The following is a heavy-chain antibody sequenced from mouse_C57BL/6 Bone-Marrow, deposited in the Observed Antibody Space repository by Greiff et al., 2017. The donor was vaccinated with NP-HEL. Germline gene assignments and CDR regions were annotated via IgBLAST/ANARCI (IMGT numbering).Heavy chain of an antibody. Sequence: EVQRVESGPGLAKPSQTLSLTCSVTGYSITSDYWNWIRKFPGNKLEYMGYISYSGSTYYNPSLKRRISITRDTSTTQYYLHLNSVPTEDTATYYCARTPLVLRRNYYAMDYWGQGTSVTVSA. D-gene: IGHD2-12*01. V-gene: IGHV3-8*01. J-gene: IGHJ4*01. CDR1: GYSITSDY. CDR2: ISYSGST. CDR3: ARTPLVLRRNYYAMDY.